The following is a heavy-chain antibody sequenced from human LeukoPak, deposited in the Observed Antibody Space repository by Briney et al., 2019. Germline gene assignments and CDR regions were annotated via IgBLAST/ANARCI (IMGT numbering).Heavy chain of an antibody. J-gene: IGHJ4*02. Sequence: NPSETLSLTCSVYGGSLSGYYWSWIRQPPGKGLEWIGEINHSGSTNYNPSLKSRLTISADTSKNQFSLKQDSVTAADPAVYYCANSGLLRDPFNYWGQGTLVTVSS. CDR1: GGSLSGYY. CDR3: ANSGLLRDPFNY. CDR2: INHSGST. D-gene: IGHD2/OR15-2a*01. V-gene: IGHV4-34*01.